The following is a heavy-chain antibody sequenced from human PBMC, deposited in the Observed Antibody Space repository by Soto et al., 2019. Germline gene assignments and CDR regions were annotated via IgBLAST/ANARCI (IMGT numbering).Heavy chain of an antibody. D-gene: IGHD2-15*01. Sequence: SETLSLTCTVSGGSIYRSGYYWGWIRQPPGRGLEWIGNIDYNGVTYSNPSLKSRVTISRDTSKNQFSLKLTSVTAADTALYYCGKVLVGATGHTDSDSWGPGTLATVSS. CDR2: IDYNGVT. V-gene: IGHV4-39*01. J-gene: IGHJ4*02. CDR1: GGSIYRSGYY. CDR3: GKVLVGATGHTDSDS.